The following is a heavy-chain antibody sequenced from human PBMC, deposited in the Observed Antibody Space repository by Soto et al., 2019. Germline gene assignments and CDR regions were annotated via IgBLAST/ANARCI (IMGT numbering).Heavy chain of an antibody. Sequence: TGGSLRLSCAASGFTFSTYAMNWVRQAPGKGLEWVSGISGSGDSTYYADSVKGRFTISRDNSKNTLYLQMNSLRAEDTAVYYCAKDQGILFAPNWFDPWGQGTVVTVSS. CDR3: AKDQGILFAPNWFDP. V-gene: IGHV3-23*01. J-gene: IGHJ5*02. CDR2: ISGSGDST. CDR1: GFTFSTYA. D-gene: IGHD2-15*01.